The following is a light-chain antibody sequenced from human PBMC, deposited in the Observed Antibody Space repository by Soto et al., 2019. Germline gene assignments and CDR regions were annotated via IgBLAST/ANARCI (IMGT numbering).Light chain of an antibody. CDR3: KQYKEWPPFT. CDR2: GAS. CDR1: QSVSNN. V-gene: IGKV3-15*01. Sequence: EIRMTQSPATLSVSQGETATLSCRASQSVSNNVAWYQQKPGQAPRLLILGASTRATGIPARFSGSGSGTEFTLSISSLQSEDFAVYYCKQYKEWPPFTFGQGTLLEIK. J-gene: IGKJ5*01.